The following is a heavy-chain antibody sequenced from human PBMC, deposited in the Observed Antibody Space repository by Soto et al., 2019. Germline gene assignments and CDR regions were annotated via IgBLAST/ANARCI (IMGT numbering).Heavy chain of an antibody. D-gene: IGHD4-4*01. CDR3: AKGSIEYSASVDN. CDR1: GFSFSSYA. Sequence: DVQLLESGGGLVQPGGSLRLSCAASGFSFSSYAMVWVRQAPGKGLEWVSVISARGGSLYFADSMKGRFTISRDNSKNVLSLEMNSLRAEDTAIYFCAKGSIEYSASVDNWGQGTLVLVSS. V-gene: IGHV3-23*01. CDR2: ISARGGSL. J-gene: IGHJ4*02.